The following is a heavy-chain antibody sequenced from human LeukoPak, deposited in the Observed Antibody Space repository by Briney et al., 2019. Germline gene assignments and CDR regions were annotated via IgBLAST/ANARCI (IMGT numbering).Heavy chain of an antibody. CDR2: IDWDDDK. J-gene: IGHJ4*02. D-gene: IGHD3-10*01. Sequence: SGPALVKPTQTLTLTCTFSGFSLSTSGMRVSWIRQPPGKALEWLARIDWDDDKFYSTSLKTRLTNSKDTSKNQVVLTMTNMDPVDTATYYCARTEYGSGYDYWGQGTLVTVSS. CDR1: GFSLSTSGMR. CDR3: ARTEYGSGYDY. V-gene: IGHV2-70*04.